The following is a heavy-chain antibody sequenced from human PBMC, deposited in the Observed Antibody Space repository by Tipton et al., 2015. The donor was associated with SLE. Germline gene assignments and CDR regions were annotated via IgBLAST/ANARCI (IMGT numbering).Heavy chain of an antibody. CDR1: GGSFSGYY. CDR3: AGLYYDILTGSSRDWYFDY. D-gene: IGHD3-9*01. J-gene: IGHJ4*02. CDR2: INHSGST. V-gene: IGHV4-34*01. Sequence: TLSLTCAVYGGSFSGYYWSWIRQPPGKGLEWIGEINHSGSTNYNPSLKSRVTISVDTSKNQFSLKLSSVTAADTAVYYCAGLYYDILTGSSRDWYFDYWGQGTLVTVSS.